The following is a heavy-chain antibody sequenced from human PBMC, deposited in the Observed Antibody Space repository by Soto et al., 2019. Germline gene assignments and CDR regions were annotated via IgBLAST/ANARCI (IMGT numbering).Heavy chain of an antibody. CDR3: ARLLVVPAAIRLYADYYGMDV. CDR2: IYPGDSDT. Sequence: EVQLVQSGAEVKKPGESLKISCKGSGYSFTSYWIGWVRQMPGKGLEWMGIIYPGDSDTRYSPSFQGQVTISADKSNSTAYLQWSSLKASDTAMYYCARLLVVPAAIRLYADYYGMDVWGQGTTVTVSS. D-gene: IGHD2-2*02. V-gene: IGHV5-51*01. J-gene: IGHJ6*02. CDR1: GYSFTSYW.